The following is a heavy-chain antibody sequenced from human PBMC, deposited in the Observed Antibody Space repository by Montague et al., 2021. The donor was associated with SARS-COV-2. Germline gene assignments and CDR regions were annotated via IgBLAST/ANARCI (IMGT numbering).Heavy chain of an antibody. CDR3: ARAGQQLARYYYYGMDV. Sequence: SETLSLTCTVSGGSISSYYWSWIRQPPGKGLEWIGYIYYSGSTNYNPSLKSRVTISVDTSKNQFSLKLSSVTAADTAVYYCARAGQQLARYYYYGMDVCGQGTTVTVSS. CDR1: GGSISSYY. J-gene: IGHJ6*02. V-gene: IGHV4-59*01. CDR2: IYYSGST. D-gene: IGHD6-13*01.